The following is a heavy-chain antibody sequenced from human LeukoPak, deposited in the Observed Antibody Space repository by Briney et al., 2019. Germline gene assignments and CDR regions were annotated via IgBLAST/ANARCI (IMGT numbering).Heavy chain of an antibody. V-gene: IGHV4-34*01. J-gene: IGHJ6*03. CDR1: GGSFSGYH. CDR2: INPSGST. D-gene: IGHD3-22*01. CDR3: ARGRHDITMIVVVMTSVSYYLDV. Sequence: SETLSLTCAVYGGSFSGYHWTWNRQSPGKGLEWIGDINPSGSTYYNPSLKSRLTISVDTSKNQFSLKLRSVTAADTAVYYCARGRHDITMIVVVMTSVSYYLDVWGKGTTVTAS.